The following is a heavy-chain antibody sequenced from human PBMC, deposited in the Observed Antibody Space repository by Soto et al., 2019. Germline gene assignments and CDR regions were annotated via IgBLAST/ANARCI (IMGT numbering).Heavy chain of an antibody. CDR1: GFDFSSYA. J-gene: IGHJ4*02. D-gene: IGHD4-17*01. V-gene: IGHV3-23*01. Sequence: LLESGGTLVQPGGSLRLSCAASGFDFSSYAMTWVRQAPGKGLEWVSGITYTGDTTYYADSVKRRFTISRDNYRNTLYLLMNSLRADDTAMYFCAKDWPGTSSVTSDYWGQGTLVTVSS. CDR3: AKDWPGTSSVTSDY. CDR2: ITYTGDTT.